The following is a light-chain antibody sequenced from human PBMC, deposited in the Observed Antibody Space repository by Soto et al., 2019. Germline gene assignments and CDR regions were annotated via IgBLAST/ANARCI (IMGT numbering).Light chain of an antibody. J-gene: IGLJ2*01. CDR2: NTN. Sequence: QTVVTQEPSFSVSPGGTVTLTCGLSSDLVSASHFPSWYQQTPGQAPRTLIYNTNTRSSGVPDRFSGSILGNRAALTITGAQADDESDYYCVLYMRSGISVFGGGTKLTVL. CDR1: SDLVSASHF. V-gene: IGLV8-61*01. CDR3: VLYMRSGISV.